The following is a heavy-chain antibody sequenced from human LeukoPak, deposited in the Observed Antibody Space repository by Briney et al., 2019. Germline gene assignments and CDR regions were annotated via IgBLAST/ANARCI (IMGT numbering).Heavy chain of an antibody. CDR2: INPSGGST. D-gene: IGHD6-13*01. J-gene: IGHJ3*02. CDR3: ATSIAAAALDAFDI. CDR1: GYTFTSYY. Sequence: EASVKVSCKASGYTFTSYYMHWVRQAPGQGLEWMGIINPSGGSTSYAQKFQGRVTMTEDTSTDTAYMELSSLRSEDTAVYYCATSIAAAALDAFDIWGQGTMVTVSS. V-gene: IGHV1-46*01.